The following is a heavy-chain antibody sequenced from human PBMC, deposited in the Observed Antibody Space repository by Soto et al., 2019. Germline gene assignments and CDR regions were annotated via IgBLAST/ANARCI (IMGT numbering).Heavy chain of an antibody. CDR2: IIPIFGTA. Sequence: QVHLVHSGAEVKKPGSSVKVSCKAPGGTFSSSAISWVRQAPGQGLDWMGGIIPIFGTANYAQKFQGRVTITADESTSTGYMELSSLRSEDTAVYYCARSQGGSTSLDIYYYYYYGMDVRGQGTTVTVSS. J-gene: IGHJ6*02. CDR3: ARSQGGSTSLDIYYYYYYGMDV. D-gene: IGHD2-2*01. CDR1: GGTFSSSA. V-gene: IGHV1-69*01.